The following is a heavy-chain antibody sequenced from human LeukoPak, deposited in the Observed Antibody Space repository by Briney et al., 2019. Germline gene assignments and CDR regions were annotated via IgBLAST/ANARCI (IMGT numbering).Heavy chain of an antibody. CDR1: GFTFSSYA. CDR3: TKRPVVVITTPYFDY. D-gene: IGHD3-22*01. V-gene: IGHV3-23*01. CDR2: TSGSGTST. Sequence: GGSLRLSCAASGFTFSSYAMSWVRQAPGKGLEWASSTSGSGTSTYYADSVKGRFTISRDNSKNTLFLQMNSLRAEDTAVYYCTKRPVVVITTPYFDYWGQGTLVTVSS. J-gene: IGHJ4*02.